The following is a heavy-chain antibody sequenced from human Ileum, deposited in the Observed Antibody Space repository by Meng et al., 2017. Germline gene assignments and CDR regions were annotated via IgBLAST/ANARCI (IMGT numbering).Heavy chain of an antibody. J-gene: IGHJ5*02. CDR1: GGSISSGDYY. Sequence: VQLQESGPGLVKSSQTLSLTCTLPGGSISSGDYYWSWIRPPPGKGLEWIGYIFDTGPPSYSPPLRSRLSISMDTSKNQFSLRLTSVSAADTAVYYCAASLDGNRFDPWGQGTLVTVSS. CDR3: AASLDGNRFDP. V-gene: IGHV4-30-4*01. CDR2: IFDTGPP. D-gene: IGHD1-26*01.